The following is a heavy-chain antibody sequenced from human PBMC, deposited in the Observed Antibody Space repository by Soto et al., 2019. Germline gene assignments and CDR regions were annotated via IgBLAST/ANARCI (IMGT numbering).Heavy chain of an antibody. V-gene: IGHV4-39*01. CDR1: GGSISSSRYY. CDR3: ARIGYCSWCFDY. CDR2: IYYSGST. Sequence: SETLSLTCTVSGGSISSSRYYWGWIRQPPGKGLEWIGSIYYSGSTYYNPSLKSRVTISVDNAKNSQYLQMNSLRAEDTAVYYCARIGYCSWCFDYWGQGALVTVSS. J-gene: IGHJ4*02. D-gene: IGHD6-13*01.